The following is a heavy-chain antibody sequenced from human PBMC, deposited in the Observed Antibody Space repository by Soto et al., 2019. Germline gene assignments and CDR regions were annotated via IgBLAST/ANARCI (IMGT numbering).Heavy chain of an antibody. J-gene: IGHJ5*02. Sequence: PGGSLRLSCAASGFTFSSYSMNWVRQAPGKGLEWVSSISSSSSYIYYADSVKGRFTISRDNAKNSLYLQMNSLRAEDTAVYYCAKYYYASGSNWFDPWGRGTLVTVSS. CDR3: AKYYYASGSNWFDP. CDR1: GFTFSSYS. D-gene: IGHD3-10*01. V-gene: IGHV3-21*01. CDR2: ISSSSSYI.